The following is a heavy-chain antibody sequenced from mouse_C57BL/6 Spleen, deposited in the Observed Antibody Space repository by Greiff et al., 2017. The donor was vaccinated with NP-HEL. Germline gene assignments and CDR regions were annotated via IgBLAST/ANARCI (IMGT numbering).Heavy chain of an antibody. CDR1: GYTFTSYW. CDR3: TREGYYYGSSSYFDY. CDR2: IYPGNSDT. V-gene: IGHV1-5*01. J-gene: IGHJ2*01. D-gene: IGHD1-1*01. Sequence: VHVKQSGTVLARPGASVKMSCKTSGYTFTSYWMHWVKQRPGQGLEWIGAIYPGNSDTSYNQKFKGKAKLTAVTSASTAYMELSSLTNEDSAVYYCTREGYYYGSSSYFDYWGQGTTLTVSS.